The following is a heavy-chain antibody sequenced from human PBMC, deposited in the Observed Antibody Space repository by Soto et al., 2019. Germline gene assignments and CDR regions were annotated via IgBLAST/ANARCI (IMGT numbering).Heavy chain of an antibody. CDR2: ISSNSAHI. Sequence: LRLSCAASGFTFRSFTMNWVRQAPGKGLEWVSTISSNSAHIYYTDALRGRFTISRDNAKNSLHLQMNSLRAEDTAVYYCTRDASRDSSARGWFDPWGPGTPVTVSS. CDR3: TRDASRDSSARGWFDP. D-gene: IGHD6-13*01. CDR1: GFTFRSFT. V-gene: IGHV3-21*01. J-gene: IGHJ5*02.